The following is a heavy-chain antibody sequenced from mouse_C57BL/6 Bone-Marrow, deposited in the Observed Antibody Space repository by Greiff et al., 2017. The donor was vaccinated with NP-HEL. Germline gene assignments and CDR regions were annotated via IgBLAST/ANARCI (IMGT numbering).Heavy chain of an antibody. D-gene: IGHD1-1*01. CDR2: ISYDGSN. CDR1: GYSITSGYY. J-gene: IGHJ4*01. V-gene: IGHV3-6*01. CDR3: AREGTTVVEDAMDY. Sequence: EVQLVESGPGLVKPSQSLSLTCSVTGYSITSGYYWNWIRQFPGNKLEWMGYISYDGSNNYNPSLKNRISITRDTSKNQFFLKLNSVTTEDTATYYCAREGTTVVEDAMDYWGQGTSVTVSS.